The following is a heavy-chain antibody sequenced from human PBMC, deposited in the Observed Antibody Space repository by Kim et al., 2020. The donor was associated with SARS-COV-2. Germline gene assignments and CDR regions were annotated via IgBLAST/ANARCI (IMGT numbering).Heavy chain of an antibody. V-gene: IGHV5-10-1*01. CDR2: IDPSDSYT. CDR3: ARRITGTTGPLEY. D-gene: IGHD1-7*01. Sequence: GESLKISCKGSGYSFTSYWISWVRQMPGKGLEWMGRIDPSDSYTNYSPSFQGHVTMSADKSISTAYLQWSSLKASDTAMYYCARRITGTTGPLEYWGQGTLVTVSS. CDR1: GYSFTSYW. J-gene: IGHJ4*02.